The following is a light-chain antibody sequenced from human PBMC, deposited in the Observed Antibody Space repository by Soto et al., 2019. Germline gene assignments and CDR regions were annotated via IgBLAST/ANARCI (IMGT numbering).Light chain of an antibody. CDR2: GAS. CDR3: QQYGSSPPFT. V-gene: IGKV3-20*01. CDR1: QSVSSSY. Sequence: IVLTQSPGTLSLTPGERATLSCRASQSVSSSYLAWYQQKPGQAPRLLIYGASSRATGIPDRFSGSGSGTDVTLTISRREPEDSAVYYCQQYGSSPPFTFGPGTRVDIK. J-gene: IGKJ3*01.